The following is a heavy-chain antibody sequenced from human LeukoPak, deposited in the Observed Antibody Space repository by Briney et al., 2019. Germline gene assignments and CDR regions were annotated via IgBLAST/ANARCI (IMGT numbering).Heavy chain of an antibody. J-gene: IGHJ6*03. CDR1: GYTFTGYY. CDR3: ARAPAYHLRGVGYYYYYMDV. D-gene: IGHD3-10*01. CDR2: IIPIFGTA. Sequence: GASVKVSCKASGYTFTGYYMHWVRQAPGQGLEWMGGIIPIFGTANYAQKFQGRVTITADESTSTAYMELSSLISEDTAVYYCARAPAYHLRGVGYYYYYMDVWGKGTTVTISS. V-gene: IGHV1-69*13.